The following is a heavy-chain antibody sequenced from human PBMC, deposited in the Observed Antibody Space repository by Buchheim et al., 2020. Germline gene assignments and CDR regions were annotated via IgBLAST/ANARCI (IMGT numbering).Heavy chain of an antibody. D-gene: IGHD6-19*01. V-gene: IGHV3-48*01. CDR1: GFTFSAYA. Sequence: EVQLVESGGGLVQPGGSLRLSCAASGFTFSAYAMNWVRRAPGKGLEWISYISATGNTKYFADSVKGRFTVSRDNGKNSMYLQMNSLRGEDTAVYYCATSSAAGYSTGRYQLDYWGQGNL. J-gene: IGHJ4*02. CDR3: ATSSAAGYSTGRYQLDY. CDR2: ISATGNTK.